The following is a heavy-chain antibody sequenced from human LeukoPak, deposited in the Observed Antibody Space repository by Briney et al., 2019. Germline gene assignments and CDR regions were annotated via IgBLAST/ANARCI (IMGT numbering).Heavy chain of an antibody. D-gene: IGHD1-26*01. CDR1: GFTFSAYS. V-gene: IGHV3-21*01. Sequence: GGSLRLSCAASGFTFSAYSMNWVRQAPGKGLEWVSSISSGSGYIYYAQSVKGRFTISRDNAENSMYLQMNSLRAEVAAVYFCARDDYSGTYSFDYWGQGTLVTVSS. J-gene: IGHJ4*02. CDR2: ISSGSGYI. CDR3: ARDDYSGTYSFDY.